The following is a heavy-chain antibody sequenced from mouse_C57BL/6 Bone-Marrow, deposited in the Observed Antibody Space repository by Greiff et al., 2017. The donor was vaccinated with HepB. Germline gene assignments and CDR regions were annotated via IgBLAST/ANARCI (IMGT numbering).Heavy chain of an antibody. J-gene: IGHJ4*01. Sequence: VQLQQSGAELARPGASVKLSCKASGYTFTSYGISWVKQRTGQGLEWIGEIYPRSGNTYYNEKFKGKATLTADKSSSTAYMELRSLTSEDSAVYFCARGIYDGYYYAMDYWGQGTSVTGSS. CDR3: ARGIYDGYYYAMDY. CDR2: IYPRSGNT. CDR1: GYTFTSYG. D-gene: IGHD2-3*01. V-gene: IGHV1-81*01.